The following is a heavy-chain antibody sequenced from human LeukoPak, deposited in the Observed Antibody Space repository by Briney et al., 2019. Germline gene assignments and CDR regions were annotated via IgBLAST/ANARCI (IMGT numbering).Heavy chain of an antibody. CDR1: GFTFSNYA. Sequence: GGSLRLSCAASGFTFSNYAMRWVRQAPGKGLEGVSVMSADSATTFYADSVKGRFTISRDNAKNTVFLQMSSLRAEDTALYYCARKSASGNYPLDYWGQGTLVTVSS. CDR3: ARKSASGNYPLDY. D-gene: IGHD3-10*01. J-gene: IGHJ4*02. V-gene: IGHV3-23*01. CDR2: MSADSATT.